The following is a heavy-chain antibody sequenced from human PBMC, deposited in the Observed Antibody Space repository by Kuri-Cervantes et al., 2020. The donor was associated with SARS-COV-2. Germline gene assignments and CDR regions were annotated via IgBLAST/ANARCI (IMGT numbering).Heavy chain of an antibody. V-gene: IGHV4-38-2*01. D-gene: IGHD2-8*01. J-gene: IGHJ5*02. CDR2: IYHSGST. Sequence: GSLRLSCAVSGYSISSGYYWGWIRKPPGKGLEWIGSIYHSGSTYYNPSLKSRVTISVDKSKNQFSLKLSSVTAADTAVYYCARVRDIVLMVYVIRGWFDPWGQGTLVTVSS. CDR3: ARVRDIVLMVYVIRGWFDP. CDR1: GYSISSGYY.